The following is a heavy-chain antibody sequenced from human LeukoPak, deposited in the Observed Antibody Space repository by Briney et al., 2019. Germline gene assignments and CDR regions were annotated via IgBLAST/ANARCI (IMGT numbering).Heavy chain of an antibody. Sequence: GGSLRLFCAVSGFTFCNHLVHWVRQAPGKGPLLVSRIIGDGTTTHYADAVQGRFPNPRDKAQHTRLLQMESPRGEDTAVDLRVGTWSFDCWGQETLVTDSS. D-gene: IGHD2-15*01. V-gene: IGHV3-74*01. CDR1: GFTFCNHL. CDR2: IIGDGTTT. J-gene: IGHJ4*02. CDR3: VGTWSFDC.